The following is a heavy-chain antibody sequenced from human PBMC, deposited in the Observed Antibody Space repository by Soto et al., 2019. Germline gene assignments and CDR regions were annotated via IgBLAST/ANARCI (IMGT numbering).Heavy chain of an antibody. CDR3: VRESGVAADC. CDR1: GFTFDSHW. J-gene: IGHJ4*02. CDR2: IKTDGYAA. V-gene: IGHV3-74*01. D-gene: IGHD6-19*01. Sequence: ESGGVLVQPGGSLRLSCVASGFTFDSHWMHWVRQAPGEGLVWVSRIKTDGYAAAYADSVKGRSTISRDNTKNTVYLRMNSLRAADTAVYFCVRESGVAADCWGQGTLVTVSS.